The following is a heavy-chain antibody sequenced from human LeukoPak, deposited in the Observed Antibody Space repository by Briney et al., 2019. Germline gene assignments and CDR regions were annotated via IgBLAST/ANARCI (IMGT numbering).Heavy chain of an antibody. CDR3: ARVAYGSGYNWFDP. Sequence: GGSLRLSCAASGFTFSSYWMHWVRQAPGKGLVWVSRINSDGSSTSYADSVKGRFTISRDNAKNALYLQMNSLRAEDTAVYYCARVAYGSGYNWFDPWGQGTLVTVSS. CDR1: GFTFSSYW. J-gene: IGHJ5*02. V-gene: IGHV3-74*01. D-gene: IGHD3-10*01. CDR2: INSDGSST.